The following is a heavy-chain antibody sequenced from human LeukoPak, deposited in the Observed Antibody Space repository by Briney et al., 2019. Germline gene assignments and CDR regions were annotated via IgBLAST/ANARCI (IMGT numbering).Heavy chain of an antibody. D-gene: IGHD4-17*01. CDR2: ISSSSSYI. V-gene: IGHV3-21*01. Sequence: PGGSLRLSCAASGFTFSSYSMNWVRQAPGKGLEWVSSISSSSSYIYYADSVKGRFTISKDNAKNSLYLQMNSLRAEDTAVYYCARAGGSTVSHSDYWGQGTLVTVSS. CDR3: ARAGGSTVSHSDY. J-gene: IGHJ4*02. CDR1: GFTFSSYS.